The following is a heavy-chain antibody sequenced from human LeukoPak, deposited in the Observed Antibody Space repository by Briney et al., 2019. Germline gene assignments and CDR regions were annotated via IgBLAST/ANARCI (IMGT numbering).Heavy chain of an antibody. CDR3: ARDLELELQFDY. D-gene: IGHD1-7*01. Sequence: PGGSLRLSCAASGFTFSSYSMNWVRQAPGKGLEWVSSISSSSSYIYYADSVKGRFTISRDNAKNSLYLQMNSLRAEDTAVYYCARDLELELQFDYWGQGILVTVSS. CDR1: GFTFSSYS. CDR2: ISSSSSYI. J-gene: IGHJ4*02. V-gene: IGHV3-21*01.